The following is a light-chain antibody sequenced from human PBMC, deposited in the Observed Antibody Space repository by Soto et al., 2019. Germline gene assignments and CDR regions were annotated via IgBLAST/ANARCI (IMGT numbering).Light chain of an antibody. CDR2: AAS. J-gene: IGKJ3*01. CDR3: QQSYSTPPT. Sequence: DIQMTQSPSSLTASVGDRVTITCRASQSISSYLNWYQQKPGKAPKLLIYAASSLQSGVPSKFSGSGSWTDFTLTISSLLPEDFATYYCQQSYSTPPTFGRGTKVDI. V-gene: IGKV1-39*01. CDR1: QSISSY.